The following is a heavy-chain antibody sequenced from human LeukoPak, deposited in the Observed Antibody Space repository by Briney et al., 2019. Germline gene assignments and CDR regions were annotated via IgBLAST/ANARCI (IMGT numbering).Heavy chain of an antibody. J-gene: IGHJ3*02. Sequence: SQTLSLTCTVSGGPISTGGYYWSWTRQPPGKGLGWIGYISYIGGTYYNPSLKSRVSISVDTSKSQCSLKMSSVTAADTAVYYCASTSKYIGSGRDDSFDIWGRGTMVTVSS. V-gene: IGHV4-30-4*01. CDR2: ISYIGGT. D-gene: IGHD3-10*01. CDR3: ASTSKYIGSGRDDSFDI. CDR1: GGPISTGGYY.